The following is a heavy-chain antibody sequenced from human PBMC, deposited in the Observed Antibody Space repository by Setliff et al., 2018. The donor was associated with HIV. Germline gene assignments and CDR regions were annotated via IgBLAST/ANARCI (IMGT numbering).Heavy chain of an antibody. CDR2: IYTSGST. CDR3: ARAVNLTFDI. J-gene: IGHJ3*02. CDR1: GGSISSGSYY. V-gene: IGHV4-61*09. Sequence: SETLSLTCTVSGGSISSGSYYWSWMRQPAGKGLEWIGHIYTSGSTNYNPSLKSRVTISVDTSMEEFGLQLSSVTAADTAVYYCARAVNLTFDIWSLGTMVTVSS.